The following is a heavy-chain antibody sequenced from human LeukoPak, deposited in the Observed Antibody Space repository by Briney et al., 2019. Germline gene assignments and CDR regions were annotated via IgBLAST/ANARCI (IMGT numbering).Heavy chain of an antibody. CDR3: AREAMVRGVIITLHNWFDP. D-gene: IGHD3-10*01. Sequence: GSLRLSCAASGFTFSSYSMNWVRQAPGKGLEWVSSISSSSSYIYYADSVKGRFTISRDNAKNSLYLQMNSLRAEDTAVYYCAREAMVRGVIITLHNWFDPWGQGTLVTVSS. J-gene: IGHJ5*02. CDR2: ISSSSSYI. V-gene: IGHV3-21*01. CDR1: GFTFSSYS.